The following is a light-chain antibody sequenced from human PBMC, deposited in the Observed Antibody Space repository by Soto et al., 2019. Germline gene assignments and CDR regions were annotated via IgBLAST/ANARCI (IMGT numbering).Light chain of an antibody. Sequence: EIVLTQSPATLSLSPGERATLSCRASQSVNSYLAWYQQKPGQAPRLLIYDASNRATGIPARFSGSGSGTDFTLTISRLEPEDFAVYYCQQYGTSPRTFGQGTKLEIK. CDR2: DAS. CDR1: QSVNSY. V-gene: IGKV3-11*01. J-gene: IGKJ2*01. CDR3: QQYGTSPRT.